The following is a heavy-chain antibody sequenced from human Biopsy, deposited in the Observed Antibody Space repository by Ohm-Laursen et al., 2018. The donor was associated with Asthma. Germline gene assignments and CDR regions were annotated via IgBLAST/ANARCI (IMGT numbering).Heavy chain of an antibody. D-gene: IGHD3-16*01. CDR1: GFTFSNAW. V-gene: IGHV3-15*01. J-gene: IGHJ4*02. Sequence: SLRLSCTASGFTFSNAWMSWVRQAPGKGLEWVGRIKSKTDGGTTDYAAPAKGRFTISRDDSKNTLYLQMNSLKTEDTALYYCTTGFWWTFDYWGQGTLVTVSS. CDR2: IKSKTDGGTT. CDR3: TTGFWWTFDY.